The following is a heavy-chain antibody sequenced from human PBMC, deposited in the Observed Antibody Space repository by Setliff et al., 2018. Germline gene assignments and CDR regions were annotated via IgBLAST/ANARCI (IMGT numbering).Heavy chain of an antibody. Sequence: SETLSLTCTVSGASVGSSNYYWGWVRQSPEKGLQWVGSVFYNGNTYYNPSLKGRVTVSVDRSNNQFSLKLSYVTAADTAAYFCARDNKWGNSYSGSGTYSRWFDPWGQGTLVTVSS. V-gene: IGHV4-39*07. CDR1: GASVGSSNYY. D-gene: IGHD3-10*01. CDR3: ARDNKWGNSYSGSGTYSRWFDP. J-gene: IGHJ5*02. CDR2: VFYNGNT.